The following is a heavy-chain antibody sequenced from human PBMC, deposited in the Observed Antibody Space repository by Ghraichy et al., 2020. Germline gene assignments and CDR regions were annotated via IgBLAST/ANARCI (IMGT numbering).Heavy chain of an antibody. J-gene: IGHJ6*02. Sequence: SETLSLTCTVSGGSISSYYWSWIRQPPGKGLEWIGYIYYSGSTNYNPSLKSRVTISVDTSKNQFSLKLSSVTAADTAVYYCASSFVVVPAADYYYYYGMDVWGQGTTVTVSS. CDR2: IYYSGST. D-gene: IGHD2-2*01. CDR3: ASSFVVVPAADYYYYYGMDV. CDR1: GGSISSYY. V-gene: IGHV4-59*08.